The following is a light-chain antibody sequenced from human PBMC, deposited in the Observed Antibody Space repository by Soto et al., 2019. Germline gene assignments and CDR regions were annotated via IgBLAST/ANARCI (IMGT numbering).Light chain of an antibody. V-gene: IGKV1-39*01. CDR1: QSISTF. J-gene: IGKJ3*01. CDR3: QKCDYLPI. Sequence: DIQMTQSPSSLSASVGDRVTITCRASQSISTFLNWYQQKPGKAPNLLIYAASSLQSGVPSRFSGSGSGTDFTLTISSLQPEDVATYYCQKCDYLPIFGPGTTVDFK. CDR2: AAS.